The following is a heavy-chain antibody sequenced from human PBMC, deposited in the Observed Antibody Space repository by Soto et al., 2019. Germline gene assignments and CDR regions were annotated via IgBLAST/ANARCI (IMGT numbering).Heavy chain of an antibody. CDR1: GFTFSSYA. J-gene: IGHJ1*01. D-gene: IGHD2-15*01. CDR3: AKEYCSGGSCYFGYFQH. V-gene: IGHV3-23*01. Sequence: PGGSLRLSCAASGFTFSSYAMSWVRQAPGKGLEWVSAISGSGGSTYYADSVKGRFTISRDNSKNTLYLQMNSLRADDTVVYYCAKEYCSGGSCYFGYFQHWGQGTLVTVSS. CDR2: ISGSGGST.